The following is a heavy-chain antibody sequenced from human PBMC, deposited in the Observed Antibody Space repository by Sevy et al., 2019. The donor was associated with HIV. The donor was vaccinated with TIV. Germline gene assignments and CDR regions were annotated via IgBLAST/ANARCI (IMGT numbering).Heavy chain of an antibody. J-gene: IGHJ6*02. Sequence: GGSLRLSCAGSGFTFSNYWMSWVRQAPGKGLEWVANIKRDRSEKYYVASVKGRFTISRDNAKTSLYLQMNSLRVEDTAVYYCARDCSSASCLWGMDVWGQGTMVTVSS. CDR1: GFTFSNYW. V-gene: IGHV3-7*03. D-gene: IGHD2-2*01. CDR3: ARDCSSASCLWGMDV. CDR2: IKRDRSEK.